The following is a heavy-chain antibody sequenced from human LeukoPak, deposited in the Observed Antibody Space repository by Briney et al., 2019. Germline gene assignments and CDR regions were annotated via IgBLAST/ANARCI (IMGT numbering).Heavy chain of an antibody. CDR2: MNPNSGNT. J-gene: IGHJ3*02. D-gene: IGHD3-9*01. Sequence: ASVKVSCKASGYTFTSYDINWVRQATGQGLEWMGWMNPNSGNTGYAQKFQGRVTITRNTSISTAYMELSSLRSEDTAVYYCARGVILTGADAFDIWGQGTMVTVSS. CDR3: ARGVILTGADAFDI. CDR1: GYTFTSYD. V-gene: IGHV1-8*03.